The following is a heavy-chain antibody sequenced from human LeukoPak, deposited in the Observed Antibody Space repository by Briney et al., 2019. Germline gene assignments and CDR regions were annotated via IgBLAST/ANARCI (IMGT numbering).Heavy chain of an antibody. CDR3: ARGDYYDSSGYRDAFDI. CDR2: IYYSGST. Sequence: SETLSLTCAVSGGSISSGGYSWSWIRRPPGKGLEWIGYIYYSGSTYYNPSLKSRVTISVDTSKNQFSLKLSSVTAADTAVYYCARGDYYDSSGYRDAFDIWGQGAMVTVSS. D-gene: IGHD3-22*01. J-gene: IGHJ3*02. V-gene: IGHV4-30-4*07. CDR1: GGSISSGGYS.